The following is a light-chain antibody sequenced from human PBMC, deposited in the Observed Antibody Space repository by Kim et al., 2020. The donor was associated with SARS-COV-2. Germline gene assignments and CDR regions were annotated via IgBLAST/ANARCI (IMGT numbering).Light chain of an antibody. CDR2: WAS. CDR3: QQYYSTPPT. Sequence: DSVMTQSPDSLAVSLGERATINCKSSRSVLYSSNNKNYLAWYQQKPGQPPKLLIYWASTRESGVPDRFSGSGSGTDFTLTISSLQAEDVAVYYCQQYYSTPPTFGGGTKVDIK. CDR1: RSVLYSSNNKNY. J-gene: IGKJ4*01. V-gene: IGKV4-1*01.